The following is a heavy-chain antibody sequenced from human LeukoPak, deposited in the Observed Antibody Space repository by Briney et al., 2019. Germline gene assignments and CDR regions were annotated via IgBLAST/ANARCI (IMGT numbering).Heavy chain of an antibody. Sequence: QPGGSLRLSCAASGFTFSSYAMSWVRQAPGKGLEWVSVISGSGDSTYYADSVKGRFTISRDNSKNTLYLQMNSLRAEDTAVYYCAKEGEMATIYYFDYWGQGTLVTVSS. CDR3: AKEGEMATIYYFDY. CDR1: GFTFSSYA. V-gene: IGHV3-23*01. J-gene: IGHJ4*02. CDR2: ISGSGDST. D-gene: IGHD5-24*01.